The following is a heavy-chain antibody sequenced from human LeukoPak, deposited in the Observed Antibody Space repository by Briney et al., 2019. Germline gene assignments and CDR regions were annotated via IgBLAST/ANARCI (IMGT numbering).Heavy chain of an antibody. CDR2: ISYDGNNK. V-gene: IGHV3-30*04. Sequence: PGGSLRLSCVASGFTFSSYALHWVRQAPGKGLEWVAVISYDGNNKYYTDSVKVRFTISRDNSKNTLYLQMNSLRAEDSAVYYCAKSVEMATIMSAFDYWGQGTLVTVSS. D-gene: IGHD5-24*01. CDR1: GFTFSSYA. CDR3: AKSVEMATIMSAFDY. J-gene: IGHJ4*02.